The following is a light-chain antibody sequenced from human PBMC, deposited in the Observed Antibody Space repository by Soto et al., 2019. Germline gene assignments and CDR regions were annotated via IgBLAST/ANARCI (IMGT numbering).Light chain of an antibody. CDR1: QGVSSSY. J-gene: IGKJ1*01. CDR3: QHYGSSPCT. V-gene: IGKV3-20*01. Sequence: EIVLTQSPGTLSLSPGERATLSCRASQGVSSSYLSCYQQKPGQAPRLLIYGASSRATGIPERFSGSGSGTDFTLPISRLEPADFSVYYCQHYGSSPCTFGQGTKVEIK. CDR2: GAS.